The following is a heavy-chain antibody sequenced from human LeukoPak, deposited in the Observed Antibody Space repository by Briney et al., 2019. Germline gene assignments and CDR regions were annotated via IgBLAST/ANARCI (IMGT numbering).Heavy chain of an antibody. CDR2: ISGGGDIT. CDR3: VREDTPATANY. J-gene: IGHJ4*02. Sequence: GGSLRLSCAASGFTVSSNYMSWVRQAPGKGLEWVSAISGGGDITYYADSVTGRFTISRDNSKDTLFLQMHSLRPGDTAVYYCVREDTPATANYWGQGTLVTISS. V-gene: IGHV3-23*01. CDR1: GFTVSSNY. D-gene: IGHD2-21*02.